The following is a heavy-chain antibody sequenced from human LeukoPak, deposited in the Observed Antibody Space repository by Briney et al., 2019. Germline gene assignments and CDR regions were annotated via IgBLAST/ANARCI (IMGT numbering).Heavy chain of an antibody. J-gene: IGHJ4*02. CDR2: INGGSGNT. CDR1: GYTFIDYT. CDR3: ANSRYDSSGYYYAD. V-gene: IGHV1-3*01. D-gene: IGHD3-22*01. Sequence: ASVKVSCKASGYTFIDYTMHWLRQAPGQRLDWMGWINGGSGNTKYSPEFQGRVTITRDTSASTGYMELSSLRSEDTAVYYCANSRYDSSGYYYADWGQGTLVTVSS.